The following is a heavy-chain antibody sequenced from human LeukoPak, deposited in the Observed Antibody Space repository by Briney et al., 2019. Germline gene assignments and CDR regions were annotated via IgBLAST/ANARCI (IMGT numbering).Heavy chain of an antibody. V-gene: IGHV4-34*01. J-gene: IGHJ4*02. D-gene: IGHD3-10*01. CDR1: GGSFSGYY. CDR2: INHSGSA. Sequence: SETLSLTCAVYGGSFSGYYWSWIRQPPGKGLEWIGEINHSGSANYNPFLKSRVTISVDTSKNQFSLKLSSVTAADTAVYYCARSTITMVRGVIQYYFYYWGQGTLVTVSS. CDR3: ARSTITMVRGVIQYYFYY.